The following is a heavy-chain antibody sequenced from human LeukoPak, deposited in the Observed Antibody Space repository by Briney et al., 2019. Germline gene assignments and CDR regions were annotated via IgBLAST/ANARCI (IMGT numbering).Heavy chain of an antibody. Sequence: ASVKVSCKASGYTFTSYDINWVRQATGQGLEWMGWMNPNSGNTGYAQKFQGRVTMTRNTSISTAYMELSSLRSEDTAVYYCARGLECYYDSSGLETTTYCFDPWGQGTLVTVSS. CDR1: GYTFTSYD. V-gene: IGHV1-8*01. CDR2: MNPNSGNT. CDR3: ARGLECYYDSSGLETTTYCFDP. J-gene: IGHJ5*02. D-gene: IGHD3-22*01.